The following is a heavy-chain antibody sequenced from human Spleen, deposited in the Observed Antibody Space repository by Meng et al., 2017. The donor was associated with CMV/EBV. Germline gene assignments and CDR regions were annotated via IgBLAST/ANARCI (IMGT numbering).Heavy chain of an antibody. J-gene: IGHJ6*02. D-gene: IGHD3-3*01. Sequence: GESLKISCAASGFTFTSYGMHWVRQAPGKAPEWLAFIYHDGRKEYYADSVRGRFTISRDNSKNTLYFQMNSLRAEDTAVYYCARDRNQVYGVVVPYYYYSYGMDVWGHGTTVTVSS. V-gene: IGHV3-33*08. CDR2: IYHDGRKE. CDR3: ARDRNQVYGVVVPYYYYSYGMDV. CDR1: GFTFTSYG.